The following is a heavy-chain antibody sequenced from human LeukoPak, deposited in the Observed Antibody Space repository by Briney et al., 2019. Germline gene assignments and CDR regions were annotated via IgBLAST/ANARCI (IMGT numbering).Heavy chain of an antibody. CDR3: AREESSGWTDNWFDP. D-gene: IGHD6-19*01. J-gene: IGHJ5*02. V-gene: IGHV1-18*01. CDR1: GYTFTSYG. Sequence: GASVKVSCKASGYTFTSYGISWVRQAPGQGLEWMGWISAYNGNTNYAQKLQGRVTMTTDTSTSTAYMELRSLRSDDTAVYYCAREESSGWTDNWFDPWGQGTLVTVSS. CDR2: ISAYNGNT.